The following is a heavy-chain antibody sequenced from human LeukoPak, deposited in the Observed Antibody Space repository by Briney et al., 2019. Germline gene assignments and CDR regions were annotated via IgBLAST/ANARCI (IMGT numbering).Heavy chain of an antibody. CDR2: IYPADSVT. D-gene: IGHD2-2*01. J-gene: IGHJ4*02. CDR3: ARGGPAYALDY. Sequence: GESLKISCKGSGYSFINYWIGWVRQMPGKGLEWMGIIYPADSVTIYSPSFQGQVTISDDKSIGTAYLQWSSLKASDTAIYYCARGGPAYALDYWGQGTLVIVSS. V-gene: IGHV5-51*01. CDR1: GYSFINYW.